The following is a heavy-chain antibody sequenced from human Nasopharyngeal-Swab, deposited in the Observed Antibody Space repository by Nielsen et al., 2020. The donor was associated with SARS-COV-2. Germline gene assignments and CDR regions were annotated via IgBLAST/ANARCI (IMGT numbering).Heavy chain of an antibody. D-gene: IGHD3-16*02. Sequence: GESLKISCAASGFTFSSYAMHWVRQAPGKGLGWVAVISYDGSNKYYADSVKGRFTISRDNSKNTLYLQMNSLRAEDTAVYYCARDPMITFGGVIVADYYYYGMDVWGQGTTVTVSS. CDR3: ARDPMITFGGVIVADYYYYGMDV. V-gene: IGHV3-30-3*01. CDR1: GFTFSSYA. CDR2: ISYDGSNK. J-gene: IGHJ6*02.